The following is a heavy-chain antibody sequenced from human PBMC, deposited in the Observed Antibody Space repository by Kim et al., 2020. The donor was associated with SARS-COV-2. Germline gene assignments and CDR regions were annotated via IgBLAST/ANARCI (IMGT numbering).Heavy chain of an antibody. V-gene: IGHV4-39*01. CDR3: ARHLYNTGGLDI. J-gene: IGHJ3*02. D-gene: IGHD1-20*01. Sequence: YYTPSLKSGATLSVATSKTQFSLKLSSVTAADTAIYFCARHLYNTGGLDIWGQGTLVTVS.